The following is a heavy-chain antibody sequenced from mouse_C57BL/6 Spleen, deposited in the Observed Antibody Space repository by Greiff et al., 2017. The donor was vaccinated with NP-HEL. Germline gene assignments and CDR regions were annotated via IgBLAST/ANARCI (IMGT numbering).Heavy chain of an antibody. CDR2: IHPNSGST. D-gene: IGHD1-1*01. Sequence: QVQLQQPGAELVKPGASVKLSCKASGYTFTSYWMHWVKQRPGQGLEWIGMIHPNSGSTNYNEKFKSKATLTVDKSSSTAYMQLSSLTSEDSAVYYCAITTVEIFFDYWGQGTTLTVSS. V-gene: IGHV1-64*01. CDR1: GYTFTSYW. J-gene: IGHJ2*01. CDR3: AITTVEIFFDY.